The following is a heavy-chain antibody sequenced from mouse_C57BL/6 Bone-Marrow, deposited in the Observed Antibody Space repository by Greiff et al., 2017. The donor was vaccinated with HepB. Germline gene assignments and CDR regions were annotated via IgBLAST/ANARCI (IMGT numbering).Heavy chain of an antibody. CDR2: IHPNSGST. V-gene: IGHV1-64*01. Sequence: QVQLQQPGAELVKPGASVKLSCKASGYTFTSYWMHWVKQRPGQGLEWIGMIHPNSGSTNYNEKFKSKATLTVDKSSSTAYMQLSSLTSEDSAVYYCARSLYGSSRYWYFDVWGTGTTVTVSS. CDR3: ARSLYGSSRYWYFDV. CDR1: GYTFTSYW. J-gene: IGHJ1*03. D-gene: IGHD1-1*01.